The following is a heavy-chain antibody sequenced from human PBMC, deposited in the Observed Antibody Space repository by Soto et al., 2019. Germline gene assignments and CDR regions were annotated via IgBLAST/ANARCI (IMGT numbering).Heavy chain of an antibody. J-gene: IGHJ6*03. Sequence: GASVKVSCKASGYTFTGYYMHWVRQAPGQGLEWMGWINPNSGGTNYAQKFQGWVTMTRDTSISTAYMELSRLRSDDTAVYYCARGGGRAAAGTSYYYYMDVWGKGTTVTVS. CDR2: INPNSGGT. D-gene: IGHD6-13*01. CDR1: GYTFTGYY. CDR3: ARGGGRAAAGTSYYYYMDV. V-gene: IGHV1-2*04.